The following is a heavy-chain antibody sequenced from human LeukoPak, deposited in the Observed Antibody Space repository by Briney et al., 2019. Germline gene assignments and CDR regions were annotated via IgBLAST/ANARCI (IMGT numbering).Heavy chain of an antibody. V-gene: IGHV4-59*08. J-gene: IGHJ5*02. Sequence: SETLSLTCIVSGGSISSYYWSWIRQPPGKGLEWIGYIYYSGSTNYNPSLKSRVTISVDTSKNQFSLKLSSVTAADTAVYYCARHAYSSSWTNWFDPWGQGTLVTVSS. D-gene: IGHD6-13*01. CDR2: IYYSGST. CDR1: GGSISSYY. CDR3: ARHAYSSSWTNWFDP.